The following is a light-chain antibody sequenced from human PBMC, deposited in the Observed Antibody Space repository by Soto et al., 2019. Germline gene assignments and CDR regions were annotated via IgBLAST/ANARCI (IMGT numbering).Light chain of an antibody. CDR2: DAS. Sequence: EIVLTQSPVTLSLSPGERATLSCRASQSVRSSYLAWYQQKPGQAPRLLIYDASSRATGIPDRFSGTGSGTDFTLTISRLEPEDFAVYYCQQYGNSPWTFGQGTKVDIK. J-gene: IGKJ1*01. CDR1: QSVRSSY. V-gene: IGKV3-20*01. CDR3: QQYGNSPWT.